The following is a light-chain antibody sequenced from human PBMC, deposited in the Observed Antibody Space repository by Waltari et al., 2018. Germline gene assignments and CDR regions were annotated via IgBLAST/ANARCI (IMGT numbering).Light chain of an antibody. CDR2: DDS. CDR1: NLGSKS. V-gene: IGLV3-21*02. Sequence: SYVLTQPPSVSVAPGQTARITCGGTNLGSKSVPWYQQNPGQAPVLVVYDDSDRPSGIPERFSGANSGNTATLTISRVEAGDEADYYCQVWDSSSDHVVFGGGTKLTVL. CDR3: QVWDSSSDHVV. J-gene: IGLJ2*01.